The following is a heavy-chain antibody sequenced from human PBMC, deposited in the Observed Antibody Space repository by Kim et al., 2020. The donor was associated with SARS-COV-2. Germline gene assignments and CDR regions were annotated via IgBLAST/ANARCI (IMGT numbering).Heavy chain of an antibody. CDR2: IYYSGST. J-gene: IGHJ5*02. CDR1: GGSVSSGSYY. CDR3: ARGRGAAAGLNWFDP. Sequence: SETLSLTCTVSGGSVSSGSYYWSWIRQPPGKGLEWIGYIYYSGSTNYNPSLKSRVTISVDTSKNQFSLKLSSVTAADTAVYYCARGRGAAAGLNWFDPWGQGTLVTVSS. D-gene: IGHD6-13*01. V-gene: IGHV4-61*01.